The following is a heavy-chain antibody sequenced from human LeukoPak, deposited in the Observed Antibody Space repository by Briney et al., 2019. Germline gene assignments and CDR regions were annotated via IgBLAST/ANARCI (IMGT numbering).Heavy chain of an antibody. Sequence: GGSLRLSCAVSGFTFSSYSMNWVRQAPGKGLEWVSYISSSSGTIYYAASVKGRFTVSRDNAKNSLYLQMNSLRAEDTAVYYCARDKRSVNWFDPWGHGTLVTVSS. CDR1: GFTFSSYS. CDR2: ISSSSGTI. J-gene: IGHJ5*02. CDR3: ARDKRSVNWFDP. D-gene: IGHD4-17*01. V-gene: IGHV3-48*01.